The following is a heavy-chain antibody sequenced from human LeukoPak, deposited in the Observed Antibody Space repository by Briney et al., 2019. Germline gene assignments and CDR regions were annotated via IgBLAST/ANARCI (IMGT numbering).Heavy chain of an antibody. D-gene: IGHD6-13*01. V-gene: IGHV4-59*08. Sequence: PSETLSLTCTVSGGSISSYYWSWIRQPPGKGLEWIGCIYYSGNTYYNPSLKSRVTISVDTSKNQFSLKLSSVTAADTAVYYCAIAAAGILYFQHWGQGTLVTVSS. CDR1: GGSISSYY. J-gene: IGHJ1*01. CDR3: AIAAAGILYFQH. CDR2: IYYSGNT.